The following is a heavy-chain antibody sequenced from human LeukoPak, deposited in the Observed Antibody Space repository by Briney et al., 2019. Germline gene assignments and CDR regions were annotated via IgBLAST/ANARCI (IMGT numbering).Heavy chain of an antibody. J-gene: IGHJ3*02. CDR2: ISGSGATT. CDR1: GFTFTNYA. CDR3: AKVGIFSDAFDI. V-gene: IGHV3-23*01. Sequence: GGSLRLSCAASGFTFTNYAMSWVRQAPGKGLEWVSVISGSGATTYYADSVKGRFTISRDNSKNTLHLQMNSLRAEDTAVYYCAKVGIFSDAFDIWGQGTMVTVSS. D-gene: IGHD3-9*01.